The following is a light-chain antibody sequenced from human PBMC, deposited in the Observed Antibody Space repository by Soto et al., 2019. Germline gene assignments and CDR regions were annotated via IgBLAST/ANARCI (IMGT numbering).Light chain of an antibody. V-gene: IGKV3-15*01. Sequence: ERVLTQSPDSLSVSPGARVALSCRAGQGVTTHSAWYQQKSGQSPRLLIYDVSTRATGVPARFSGTGSETDFTLTISGLQSEDSAVYFCQQYNNWPFSFGQGTRLEIK. CDR2: DVS. J-gene: IGKJ5*01. CDR1: QGVTTH. CDR3: QQYNNWPFS.